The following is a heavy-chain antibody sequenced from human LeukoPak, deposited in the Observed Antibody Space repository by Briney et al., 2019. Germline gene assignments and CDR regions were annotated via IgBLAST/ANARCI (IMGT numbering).Heavy chain of an antibody. CDR2: INHSGTI. V-gene: IGHV4-34*01. D-gene: IGHD7-27*01. CDR3: AKEVWAPRFDS. J-gene: IGHJ5*01. CDR1: GASFSYDY. Sequence: SETLSLTCAVYGASFSYDYWSWIRQAPGKGLEGIGEINHSGTITYNPSLKSRVTISAEKSKSQFSLRLTSVTAADTAVYYCAKEVWAPRFDSWGQGTLVTVSS.